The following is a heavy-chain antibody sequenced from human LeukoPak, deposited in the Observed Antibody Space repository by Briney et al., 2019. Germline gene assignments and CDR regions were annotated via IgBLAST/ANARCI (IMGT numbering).Heavy chain of an antibody. CDR2: IYYSGST. J-gene: IGHJ4*02. CDR1: GGSISSHY. Sequence: SDTLSLTCTVSGGSISSHYWSWLRQPPGKGLEWIGYIYYSGSTNYNPSLKSRVTISVDTSKNQFSLKLSSVTAADTAVYYCARGRMTTVTTIDYWGQGTLVTVSS. CDR3: ARGRMTTVTTIDY. V-gene: IGHV4-59*11. D-gene: IGHD4-17*01.